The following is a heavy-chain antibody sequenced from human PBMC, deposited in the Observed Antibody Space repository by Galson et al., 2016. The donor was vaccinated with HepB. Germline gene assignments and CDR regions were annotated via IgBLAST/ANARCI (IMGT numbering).Heavy chain of an antibody. Sequence: PALVRPTQTLTLTCTFSGFSLNNGGTRVSWIRQPPGKALEWLTRIDWDEDKFYSTSLKTSLYISKDTSQNQVVLTLTHMDPVDTPTYFCAQHSNWGDSFAYWGQGTLVTVSS. CDR2: IDWDEDK. V-gene: IGHV2-70*04. CDR3: AQHSNWGDSFAY. J-gene: IGHJ4*02. D-gene: IGHD7-27*01. CDR1: GFSLNNGGTR.